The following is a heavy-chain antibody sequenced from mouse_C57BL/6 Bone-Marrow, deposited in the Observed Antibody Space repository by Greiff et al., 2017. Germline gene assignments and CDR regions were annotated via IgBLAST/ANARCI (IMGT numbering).Heavy chain of an antibody. Sequence: QVQLQQPGAELVMPGASVKLSCKASGYTFNSYWMHWVKQRPGKGLEWIGEIDPSDSYTNYNQKFKGKSTLTVDNSSSTAYMLLSILTSEDSAGYYCSRSFYYYGSSPWFAYWGQGTLVTVSA. J-gene: IGHJ3*01. CDR1: GYTFNSYW. D-gene: IGHD1-1*01. CDR3: SRSFYYYGSSPWFAY. CDR2: IDPSDSYT. V-gene: IGHV1-69*01.